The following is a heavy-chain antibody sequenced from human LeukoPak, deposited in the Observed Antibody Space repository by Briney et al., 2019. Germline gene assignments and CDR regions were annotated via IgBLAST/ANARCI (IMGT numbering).Heavy chain of an antibody. CDR1: RDFISDYY. Sequence: SETLSLTCTVSRDFISDYYWSWIRQAPGKGLEWIGFIHYSGLTVYSPSLQSRVSMSVDTSRNQFSLDLSSVTAADTALYYCARDPPEDEWNSLDSWGQGILVTVSS. CDR2: IHYSGLT. D-gene: IGHD1-7*01. J-gene: IGHJ4*02. V-gene: IGHV4-59*01. CDR3: ARDPPEDEWNSLDS.